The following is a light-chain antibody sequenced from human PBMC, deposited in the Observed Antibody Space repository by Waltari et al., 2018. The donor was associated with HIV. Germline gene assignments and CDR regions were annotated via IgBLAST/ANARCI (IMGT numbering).Light chain of an antibody. CDR1: SGINVGAYW. J-gene: IGLJ2*01. CDR2: YKSDSDK. CDR3: MIWHSDTVI. V-gene: IGLV5-45*01. Sequence: QAVLTQPPSLSASPGASASLTCTLRSGINVGAYWIYWYQQKPGSPPQFLLRYKSDSDKYQGSGVPSRFSGSKDASVNAGILFISGRQSEDEADYYCMIWHSDTVIIGGGTKLTVL.